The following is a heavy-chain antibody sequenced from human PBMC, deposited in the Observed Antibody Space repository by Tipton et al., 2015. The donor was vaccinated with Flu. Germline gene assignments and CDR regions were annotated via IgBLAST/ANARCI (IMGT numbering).Heavy chain of an antibody. J-gene: IGHJ2*01. CDR1: GYSFTNYW. V-gene: IGHV5-51*01. CDR3: ARPPTVTSAHRSFDL. D-gene: IGHD4-17*01. CDR2: IYPGDSDT. Sequence: VQLVQSGAEVKKPGESLKISCKGSGYSFTNYWIGWVRQMPGKGLEWMGIIYPGDSDTRYTPSFQGQVTISADKSISTAYLQWSSLQAPAPAMYYCARPPTVTSAHRSFDLWGRGTLVTVSS.